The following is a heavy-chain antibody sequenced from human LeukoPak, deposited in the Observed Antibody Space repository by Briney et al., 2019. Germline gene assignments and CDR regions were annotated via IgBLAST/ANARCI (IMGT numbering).Heavy chain of an antibody. CDR3: AREHVLLWFGELLD. Sequence: GGSLRLSCAASGFTFSSYGMHWVRQAPGKGLEWVAVIWYDGSNKYYADSVKGRFTISRDNSKNTLYLQMNGLRAEDTAVYYCAREHVLLWFGELLDWGQGTLVTVSS. J-gene: IGHJ4*02. CDR2: IWYDGSNK. D-gene: IGHD3-10*01. CDR1: GFTFSSYG. V-gene: IGHV3-33*01.